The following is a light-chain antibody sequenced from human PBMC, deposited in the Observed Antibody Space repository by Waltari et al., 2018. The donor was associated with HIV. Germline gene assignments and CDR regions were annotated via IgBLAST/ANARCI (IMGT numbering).Light chain of an antibody. V-gene: IGLV1-40*01. J-gene: IGLJ2*01. Sequence: QSVLTQPPSVSGAPGQMVTISCTGSSSNIGAGYDVPWYQQLPGTAPKLPIYGNSNRPSGVPDRVSGSKSGTSASLAITGLQAEDEADYYCAEWDDSLSGVVFGGGTKLT. CDR3: AEWDDSLSGVV. CDR2: GNS. CDR1: SSNIGAGYD.